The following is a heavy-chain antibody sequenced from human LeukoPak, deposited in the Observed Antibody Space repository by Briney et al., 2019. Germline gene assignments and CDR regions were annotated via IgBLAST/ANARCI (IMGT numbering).Heavy chain of an antibody. CDR1: GFTFSTYD. J-gene: IGHJ5*02. D-gene: IGHD2-15*01. Sequence: GGSLRLSCDASGFTFSTYDMSWVRQAPGKGLEWVSVISGSGGGTYYADSVKGRFIISRDNSQSTLYLQMNSLRVDDTAVYYCANAQTGSRRRFDPWGQGTLVTVSS. V-gene: IGHV3-23*01. CDR3: ANAQTGSRRRFDP. CDR2: ISGSGGGT.